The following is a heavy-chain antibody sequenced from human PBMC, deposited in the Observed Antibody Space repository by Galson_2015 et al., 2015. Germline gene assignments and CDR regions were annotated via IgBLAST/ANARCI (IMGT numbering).Heavy chain of an antibody. Sequence: SETLSLTCTVSGGSISSSYWSWIRQPPGKGLEWIGYIYYSGSTNYNPSLKSRVTISVDTSKNQFSLKLSSVTAADTAVYYCARGITMVRGVQTYVFDPWGQGTLVTVSS. CDR2: IYYSGST. D-gene: IGHD3-10*01. V-gene: IGHV4-59*01. CDR3: ARGITMVRGVQTYVFDP. CDR1: GGSISSSY. J-gene: IGHJ5*02.